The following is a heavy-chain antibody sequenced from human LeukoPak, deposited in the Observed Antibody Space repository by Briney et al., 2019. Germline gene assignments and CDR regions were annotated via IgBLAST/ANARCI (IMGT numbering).Heavy chain of an antibody. D-gene: IGHD3-9*01. J-gene: IGHJ4*02. Sequence: GGSLRLSCAASGFTFSNYAMSWVRQAPGKGLEWVSAITGGGSGIYYADSMKSRFTISRDNSKNTLYLQINSLRAEDAAVYYCAKWGDYDVLTGYYVSDYWGQGTLVTVSS. CDR3: AKWGDYDVLTGYYVSDY. CDR2: ITGGGSGI. CDR1: GFTFSNYA. V-gene: IGHV3-23*01.